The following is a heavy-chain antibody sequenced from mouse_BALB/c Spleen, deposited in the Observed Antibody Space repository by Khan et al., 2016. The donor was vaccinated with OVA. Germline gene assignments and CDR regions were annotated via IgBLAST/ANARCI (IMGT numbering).Heavy chain of an antibody. CDR3: VKQNHGTLYAVDY. D-gene: IGHD1-1*01. Sequence: QVPLNASGPGLVAPSQSLSITCPVSGFSLPPYVVRWVRPPPGTGLEWLGVIWGDGSTTYHSALISRLSISKDNSKSLVFLTLNSLQTADTATFFCVKQNHGTLYAVDYWGQGTSVTVSS. CDR1: GFSLPPYV. J-gene: IGHJ4*01. CDR2: IWGDGST. V-gene: IGHV2-3*01.